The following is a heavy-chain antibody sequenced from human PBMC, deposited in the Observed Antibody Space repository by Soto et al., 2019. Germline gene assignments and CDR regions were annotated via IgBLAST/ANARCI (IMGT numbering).Heavy chain of an antibody. J-gene: IGHJ5*01. CDR3: AKDWGSSGWFNWFDS. D-gene: IGHD6-19*01. CDR1: GFTLSNTG. V-gene: IGHV3-30*18. Sequence: QVQLVESGGGVVQPGTSLRLSCVVSGFTLSNTGVHWVRQAPGKGLEWVAMISHDGFAQYYVDSVKGRFIISRDNFKNTVYLQMHSLRPEDTSLYYCAKDWGSSGWFNWFDSWGQGTLVTVSS. CDR2: ISHDGFAQ.